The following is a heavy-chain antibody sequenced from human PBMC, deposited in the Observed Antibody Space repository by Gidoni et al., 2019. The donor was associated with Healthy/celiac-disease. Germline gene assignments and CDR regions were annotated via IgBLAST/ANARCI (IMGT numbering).Heavy chain of an antibody. D-gene: IGHD5-18*01. J-gene: IGHJ4*02. CDR2: INHSRST. CDR3: ARGRAGGYSYPIRYYFDY. Sequence: QVQLQQWGAGLLKPSETLSLTCAVSGGSFSGYSWSWIRQPPGKGLEWLGEINHSRSTNYNPSIKSRVTISVDTSKNQFSLKLSSVTAADTAVYYCARGRAGGYSYPIRYYFDYWGQGTLVTVSS. V-gene: IGHV4-34*01. CDR1: GGSFSGYS.